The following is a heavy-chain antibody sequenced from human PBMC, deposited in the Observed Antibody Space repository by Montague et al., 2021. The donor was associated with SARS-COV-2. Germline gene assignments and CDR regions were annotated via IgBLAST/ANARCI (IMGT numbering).Heavy chain of an antibody. V-gene: IGHV3-23*01. D-gene: IGHD6-6*01. CDR3: AKEGSISSEYYGMDV. Sequence: SLRLSCAASGFSFSSFAMTWVRQAAGKGLEWVSTVSGSGSNKYYXDSXKGRFIISRDNSKNTLFLQMNSLRAEDTSVYFCAKEGSISSEYYGMDVWGQGTTVSVSS. CDR1: GFSFSSFA. J-gene: IGHJ6*02. CDR2: VSGSGSNK.